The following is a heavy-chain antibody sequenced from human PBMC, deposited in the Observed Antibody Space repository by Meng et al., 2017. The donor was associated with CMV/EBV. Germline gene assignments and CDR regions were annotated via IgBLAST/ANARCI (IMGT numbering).Heavy chain of an antibody. J-gene: IGHJ6*02. CDR2: IYHGGST. Sequence: SETLSLTCTVSGYSISSGYYWGWIRQPPGKGLEWIGSIYHGGSTYYNPSLKSRVTISVDTSKNQFSLKLSSVTAADTAVYYCARDGIVVVPAATAHYYYYGMDVWGQGTTVTVSS. V-gene: IGHV4-38-2*02. CDR3: ARDGIVVVPAATAHYYYYGMDV. D-gene: IGHD2-2*01. CDR1: GYSISSGYY.